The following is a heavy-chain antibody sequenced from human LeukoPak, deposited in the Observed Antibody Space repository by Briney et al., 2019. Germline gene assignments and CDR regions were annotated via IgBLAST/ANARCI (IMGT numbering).Heavy chain of an antibody. CDR1: GYTFTSYG. Sequence: ASVKVSCKASGYTFTSYGISWVRQAPGQGLEWMGWISAYNGNTNYAQKLQGRVTMTTDTSTSTAYMELRSLRSDDTAVYYCARLLRYFDWSELGGWFDPWGQGTLVTVSS. CDR2: ISAYNGNT. D-gene: IGHD3-9*01. V-gene: IGHV1-18*04. J-gene: IGHJ5*02. CDR3: ARLLRYFDWSELGGWFDP.